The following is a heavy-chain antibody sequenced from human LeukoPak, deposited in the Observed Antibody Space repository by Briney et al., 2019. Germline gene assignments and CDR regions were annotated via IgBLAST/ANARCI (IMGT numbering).Heavy chain of an antibody. CDR1: GFTFNNYA. CDR3: AKAGEYCPDGSCYSENYYFDY. J-gene: IGHJ4*02. CDR2: ISGSGGST. D-gene: IGHD2-15*01. Sequence: GESLKISCAAAGFTFNNYAMAWVRQAPGKGLEWVSGISGSGGSTFYSVKGRFTISRDNSKNTLFLQMNRLRAEDTAIYYCAKAGEYCPDGSCYSENYYFDYWGQGTLVTVSS. V-gene: IGHV3-23*01.